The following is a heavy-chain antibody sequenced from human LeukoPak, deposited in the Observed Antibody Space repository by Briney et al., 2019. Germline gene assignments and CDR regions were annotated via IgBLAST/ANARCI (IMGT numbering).Heavy chain of an antibody. CDR3: ARHPSYYDRIDY. Sequence: ASETLSLTCTVSGGSISSGGYYWSWIRQPPGKGLEWIGYIYHSGSTYYNPSLKSRVTISVDRSKNQFSLKLSSVTAADTAVYYCARHPSYYDRIDYWGQGTLVTVSS. CDR2: IYHSGST. J-gene: IGHJ4*02. CDR1: GGSISSGGYY. V-gene: IGHV4-30-2*01. D-gene: IGHD3-22*01.